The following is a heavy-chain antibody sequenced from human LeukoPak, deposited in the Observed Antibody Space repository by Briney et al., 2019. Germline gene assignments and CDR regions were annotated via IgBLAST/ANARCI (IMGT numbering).Heavy chain of an antibody. CDR1: GFSISKYW. V-gene: IGHV3-74*03. Sequence: QPGGSLRLSCAVSGFSISKYWMAWVRQAPGKGPVWVSHLNGDGRTTYADSVKGRFTVSRDNAKNTLYLQMDSLRAEDTALYYCVRENNGIDYWGQGTLVTVSS. CDR2: LNGDGRT. J-gene: IGHJ4*02. D-gene: IGHD1-14*01. CDR3: VRENNGIDY.